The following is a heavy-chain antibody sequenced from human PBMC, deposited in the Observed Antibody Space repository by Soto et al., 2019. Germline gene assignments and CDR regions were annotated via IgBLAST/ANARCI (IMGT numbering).Heavy chain of an antibody. V-gene: IGHV4-31*03. CDR3: ATRYGGNFDY. J-gene: IGHJ4*01. Sequence: SETLSLSCTVSGGSISSGGYYWSWIRQHPGKGLEWIGYIYYSGSTYYNPSLKSRVTISVDTSKNQFSLKLSSVTAADTAVYYCATRYGGNFDYWGHGTLVTVS. CDR1: GGSISSGGYY. CDR2: IYYSGST. D-gene: IGHD2-15*01.